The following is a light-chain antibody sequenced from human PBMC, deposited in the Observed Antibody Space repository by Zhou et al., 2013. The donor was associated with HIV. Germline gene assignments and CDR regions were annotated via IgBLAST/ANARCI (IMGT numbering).Light chain of an antibody. V-gene: IGKV3D-20*02. J-gene: IGKJ2*01. Sequence: EIVMTQSPATLSVSPGERATLSCRASQSVSSNYVAWYQQKPGQAPRLLIYGASSRATGVPDRFSGSGSGTDFTLTISSLEPEDFAVYYCQQRSNWPPRYTFGQGTKLEIK. CDR2: GAS. CDR1: QSVSSNY. CDR3: QQRSNWPPRYT.